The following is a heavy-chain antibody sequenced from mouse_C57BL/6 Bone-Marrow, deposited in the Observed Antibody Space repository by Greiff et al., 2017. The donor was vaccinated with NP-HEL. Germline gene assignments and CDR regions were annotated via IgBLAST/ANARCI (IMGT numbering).Heavy chain of an antibody. J-gene: IGHJ4*01. D-gene: IGHD2-5*01. CDR1: GFSLTSYG. CDR2: IWSGGST. Sequence: QVQLKESGPGLVQPSQSLSITCTVSGFSLTSYGVHWVRQSPGKGLEWLGVIWSGGSTDDNAAFISRLSISKDNSKSQFFFKMNSLQADDTSIYYCARNSNYTYYYAMDYWGQGTSVTVSS. CDR3: ARNSNYTYYYAMDY. V-gene: IGHV2-2*01.